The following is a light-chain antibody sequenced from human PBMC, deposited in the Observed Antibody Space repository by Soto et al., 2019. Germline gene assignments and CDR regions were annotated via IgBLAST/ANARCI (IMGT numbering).Light chain of an antibody. CDR3: QQRSDWPS. CDR2: GAT. J-gene: IGKJ5*01. V-gene: IGKV3D-20*02. CDR1: QSVSTNY. Sequence: EIVLTQSPGTLSLSPWERATLSCRASQSVSTNYLAWYQQKPGQSPRLLIYGATSRATGIPDRFSGSGSGTDFILTISRLEPEDFALYFCQQRSDWPSVGQGTRLEIK.